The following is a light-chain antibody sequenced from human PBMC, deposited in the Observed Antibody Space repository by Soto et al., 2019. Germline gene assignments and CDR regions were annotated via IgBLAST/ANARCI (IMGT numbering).Light chain of an antibody. Sequence: EIVLTQSPGTLSLSPGERATLSCRASQSVSSSYLAWYQQKPGQAPRLLIYDTSSRATGIPDRFSGSGSGTYFTLAISRLEPEDFAVYYCQQCSSSPSFGQGTKVELK. CDR2: DTS. CDR1: QSVSSSY. J-gene: IGKJ1*01. CDR3: QQCSSSPS. V-gene: IGKV3-20*01.